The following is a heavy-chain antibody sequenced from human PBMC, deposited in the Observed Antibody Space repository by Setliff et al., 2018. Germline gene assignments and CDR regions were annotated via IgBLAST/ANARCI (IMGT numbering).Heavy chain of an antibody. CDR1: GYSFTVFG. V-gene: IGHV1-18*01. J-gene: IGHJ3*01. D-gene: IGHD4-4*01. CDR2: ISPYYGST. CDR3: ATDHYNRFDV. Sequence: ASVKVSCKTSGYSFTVFGISWVRQAPGQGLEWMGWISPYYGSTNYAQKFQDRVTMTIDTSTSTIYMELRSLRSDDTAVYYCATDHYNRFDVWGQGTMVTVSS.